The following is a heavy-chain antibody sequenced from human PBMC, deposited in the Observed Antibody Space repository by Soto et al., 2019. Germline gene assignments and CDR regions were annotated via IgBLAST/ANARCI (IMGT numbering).Heavy chain of an antibody. CDR1: GYTFTSYG. J-gene: IGHJ4*02. CDR2: ISAYNGNT. CDR3: ARGLLWFGELSNSYFDY. D-gene: IGHD3-10*01. V-gene: IGHV1-18*01. Sequence: QVQLVQSGAEVKKPGASVKVSCKASGYTFTSYGISWVRQAPGQGLEWMGWISAYNGNTNYAQKLQGTATMTTDTSTSTAYMELRSLRSDDTAVYYCARGLLWFGELSNSYFDYWGQGTLVTVSS.